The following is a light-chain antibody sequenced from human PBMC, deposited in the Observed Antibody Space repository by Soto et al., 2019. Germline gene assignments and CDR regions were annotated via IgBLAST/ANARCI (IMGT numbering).Light chain of an antibody. J-gene: IGKJ2*01. CDR1: QSVSSSY. V-gene: IGKV3D-20*02. CDR3: QQRGNWPLYT. Sequence: EIVLTQSPGTRSLSPGERATLSCRASQSVSSSYLAWYQQKPGQAPRLLIYGASNRATGIPDRFSGSGSGTDFTLTISSLEPEDFAVYYCQQRGNWPLYTFGQGTKVEIK. CDR2: GAS.